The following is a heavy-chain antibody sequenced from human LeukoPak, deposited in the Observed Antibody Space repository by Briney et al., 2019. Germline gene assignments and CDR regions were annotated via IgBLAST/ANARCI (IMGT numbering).Heavy chain of an antibody. D-gene: IGHD6-6*01. Sequence: SETLSLTCTVSGGSISSYYWSWIRQPPGKGLEWIGYIYYSGSTNYTPSLKSRVTISVDTSKNQFSLKLSSVTAADTAVYYCAREGVAARPGLYYFDYWGQGTLVTVSS. CDR2: IYYSGST. J-gene: IGHJ4*02. V-gene: IGHV4-59*01. CDR1: GGSISSYY. CDR3: AREGVAARPGLYYFDY.